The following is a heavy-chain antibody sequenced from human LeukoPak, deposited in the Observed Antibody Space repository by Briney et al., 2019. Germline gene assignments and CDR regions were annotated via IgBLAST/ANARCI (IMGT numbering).Heavy chain of an antibody. CDR3: AVDTAMTLDY. J-gene: IGHJ4*02. V-gene: IGHV3-33*01. CDR2: IWYDGSNK. D-gene: IGHD5-18*01. CDR1: GFTFSSYG. Sequence: PGKSLRLSCAASGFTFSSYGMHWVRQAPGKGLEWVAGIWYDGSNKYYADSVKGRFTISRDNSKNTLYLQMNSLRAEDTAVYYCAVDTAMTLDYQRQATLVTVSS.